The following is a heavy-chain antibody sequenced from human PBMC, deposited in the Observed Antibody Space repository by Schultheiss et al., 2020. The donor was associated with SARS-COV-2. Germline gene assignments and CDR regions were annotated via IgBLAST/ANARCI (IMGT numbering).Heavy chain of an antibody. Sequence: GGSLRLSCAASGFTFSSYGMHWVRQAPGKGLEWVSYISSSGSTIYHADSVKGRFTISRDNAKNALYLQMSSLRAEDTAVYYCARDHISKAVAGTGHDYWGQGTLVTVSS. CDR2: ISSSGSTI. J-gene: IGHJ4*02. D-gene: IGHD6-19*01. CDR1: GFTFSSYG. CDR3: ARDHISKAVAGTGHDY. V-gene: IGHV3-48*04.